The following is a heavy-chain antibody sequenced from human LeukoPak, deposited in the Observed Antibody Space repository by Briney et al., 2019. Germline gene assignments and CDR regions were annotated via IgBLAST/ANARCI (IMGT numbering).Heavy chain of an antibody. CDR3: VKGREYDILTGYFDY. J-gene: IGHJ4*02. CDR2: ISSNGGST. D-gene: IGHD3-9*01. CDR1: GFTFSSYA. V-gene: IGHV3-64D*09. Sequence: GGSLSLSCSASGFTFSSYAMHWVRQAPGTGLEYVSAISSNGGSTYYADSVKDRFTISRDNSKNTLYLQMISLRAEDTAVYYCVKGREYDILTGYFDYWGQGTLVTVSS.